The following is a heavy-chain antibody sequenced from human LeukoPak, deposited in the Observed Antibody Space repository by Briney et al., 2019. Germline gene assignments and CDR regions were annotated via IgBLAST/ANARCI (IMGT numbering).Heavy chain of an antibody. Sequence: GGSLRLSCAASGFTFSSYAMHWVRQAPGKGLEWVAVISYDGSNKYYADSVKGRFTISRDNSKNTLYLQMNSLRAEDTAVYYCARGRRPPYSSSWYFDYWGQGTLVTVSS. J-gene: IGHJ4*02. CDR3: ARGRRPPYSSSWYFDY. D-gene: IGHD6-13*01. CDR2: ISYDGSNK. CDR1: GFTFSSYA. V-gene: IGHV3-30-3*01.